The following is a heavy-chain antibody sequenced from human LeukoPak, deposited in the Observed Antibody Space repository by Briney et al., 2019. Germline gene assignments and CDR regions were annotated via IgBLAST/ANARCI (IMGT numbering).Heavy chain of an antibody. J-gene: IGHJ5*02. CDR3: ARSDWFDP. Sequence: GGSLRLSCVASGFTLSGHWMHWVRQAPGRGLVWVSRINSDESTTVYADSVKGRFTISRDNAKNTLYLQMNSLTAEDTAVYYCARSDWFDPWGQGTLVTVSS. CDR2: INSDESTT. CDR1: GFTLSGHW. V-gene: IGHV3-74*01.